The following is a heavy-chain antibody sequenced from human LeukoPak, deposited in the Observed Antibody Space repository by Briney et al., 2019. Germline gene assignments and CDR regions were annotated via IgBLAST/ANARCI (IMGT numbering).Heavy chain of an antibody. CDR3: ATILLSKKRYYDFWTSAFDF. CDR1: GYTFTSYG. Sequence: GASVKVSCKASGYTFTSYGISWVRQAPGQGLEWMGWISAYNGNTNYAQKLQGRVTMTEDTSTDTAYLELSSLRSEDTAVYYCATILLSKKRYYDFWTSAFDFWGQGTLVTVSS. CDR2: ISAYNGNT. D-gene: IGHD3-3*01. V-gene: IGHV1-18*01. J-gene: IGHJ3*01.